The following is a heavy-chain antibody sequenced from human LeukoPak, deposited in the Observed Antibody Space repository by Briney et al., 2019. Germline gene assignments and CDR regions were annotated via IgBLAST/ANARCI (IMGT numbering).Heavy chain of an antibody. Sequence: GGSLRLSCVAAEFTFSSYSMIWVRQAPGKGLEWISYISNGSGNRYYADSVKGRFTISRDNAKNLLYLQMNNLRADDTAVYYCARAGKWEFYHYSMDDWGKGITVAVSS. V-gene: IGHV3-48*01. J-gene: IGHJ6*03. D-gene: IGHD1-26*01. CDR3: ARAGKWEFYHYSMDD. CDR2: ISNGSGNR. CDR1: EFTFSSYS.